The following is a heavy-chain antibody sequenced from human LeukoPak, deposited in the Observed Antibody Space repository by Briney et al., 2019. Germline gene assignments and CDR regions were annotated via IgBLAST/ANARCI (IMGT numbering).Heavy chain of an antibody. V-gene: IGHV3-23*01. CDR1: GFTFSNYA. J-gene: IGHJ4*02. CDR3: AKEIAAGGTPSFDF. D-gene: IGHD6-13*01. Sequence: GGSLRLSCAASGFTFSNYAMSWVRQAPGKGLEWVSGISDSGGIYYVDSVKGRFTISRDNSKNMLHLEMNSLKVEDTAIYYCAKEIAAGGTPSFDFWGQGILVSVS. CDR2: ISDSGGI.